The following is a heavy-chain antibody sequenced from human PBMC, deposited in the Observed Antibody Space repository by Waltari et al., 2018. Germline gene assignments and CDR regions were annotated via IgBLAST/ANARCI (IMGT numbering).Heavy chain of an antibody. CDR2: IYYSGST. J-gene: IGHJ4*02. D-gene: IGHD6-13*01. CDR1: GGSISSSSYY. Sequence: QLQLQESGPGLVKPSETLSLTCTVSGGSISSSSYYWGWIRQPPVKGLEWIGSIYYSGSTYYNPALKSRVTISVDTSKNQFSLKLSSVTAADTAVYYCARQRHSSSCFDYWGQGTLVTVSS. V-gene: IGHV4-39*01. CDR3: ARQRHSSSCFDY.